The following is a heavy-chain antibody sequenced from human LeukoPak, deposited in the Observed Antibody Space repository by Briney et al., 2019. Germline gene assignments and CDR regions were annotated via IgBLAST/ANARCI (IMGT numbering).Heavy chain of an antibody. D-gene: IGHD3-10*01. CDR2: IYYSGST. Sequence: SETLSLTCTVSGGSISSYYWSWIRQPPGKGLEWIGYIYYSGSTNYNPSLKSRVTISVDTSKNQFPLKLSSVTAADTAVYYCARVLYYYGSGSPHYFDYWGQGTLVTVSS. CDR1: GGSISSYY. CDR3: ARVLYYYGSGSPHYFDY. V-gene: IGHV4-59*01. J-gene: IGHJ4*02.